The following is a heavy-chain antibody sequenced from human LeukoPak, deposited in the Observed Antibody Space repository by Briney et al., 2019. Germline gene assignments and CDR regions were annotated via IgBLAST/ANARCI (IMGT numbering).Heavy chain of an antibody. V-gene: IGHV4-28*01. D-gene: IGHD3-10*01. CDR3: ARKENVYYYFDY. J-gene: IGHJ4*02. Sequence: SDTLSLTCAVSGYSITSSSWWGWIRQPPGKGLEWIGYIYHSGTTYYNPSLQSRVTMSVDTSKNQFSLKLSSVTAVDTAVYYCARKENVYYYFDYWAREPWSPSPQ. CDR2: IYHSGTT. CDR1: GYSITSSSW.